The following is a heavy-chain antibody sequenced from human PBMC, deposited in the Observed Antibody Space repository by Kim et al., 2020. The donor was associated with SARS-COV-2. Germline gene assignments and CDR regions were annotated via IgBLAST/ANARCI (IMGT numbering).Heavy chain of an antibody. J-gene: IGHJ4*02. Sequence: GGSLRLSCAASGFIFSDYGMQWVRQAPGKGLEWVAVIPYDGFNKNYADSVKGRFAISRDNSKNTLDLQMNSLRPGDTAVYYCVKDGGGGGWYGHCWGQGTLVIVSS. CDR3: VKDGGGGGWYGHC. V-gene: IGHV3-30*18. D-gene: IGHD6-19*01. CDR2: IPYDGFNK. CDR1: GFIFSDYG.